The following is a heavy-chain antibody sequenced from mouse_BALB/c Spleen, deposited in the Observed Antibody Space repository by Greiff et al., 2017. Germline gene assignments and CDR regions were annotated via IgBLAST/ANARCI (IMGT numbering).Heavy chain of an antibody. D-gene: IGHD4-1*01. V-gene: IGHV1-54*01. Sequence: QVQLKESGAELVRPGTSVKVSCKASGYAFTNYLIEWVKQRPGQGLEWIGVINPGSGGTNYNEKFKGKATLTADKSSSTAYMQLSSLTSDDSAVYFCARKEDWDYFDYWGQGTTLTVSS. CDR3: ARKEDWDYFDY. J-gene: IGHJ2*01. CDR1: GYAFTNYL. CDR2: INPGSGGT.